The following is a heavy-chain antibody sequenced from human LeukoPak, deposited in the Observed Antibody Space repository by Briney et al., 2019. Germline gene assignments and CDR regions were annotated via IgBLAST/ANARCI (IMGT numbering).Heavy chain of an antibody. CDR3: VRDKGAVAGTAIFDY. D-gene: IGHD6-19*01. CDR1: GFTFSIYS. V-gene: IGHV3-21*01. CDR2: ISSSSSYV. Sequence: PGGSLRLSCAASGFTFSIYSMNWVRQAPGKGLKWVSGISSSSSYVFYADSVKGRFTISRDNAKNSLYLQMNSLRAEDTAVYYCVRDKGAVAGTAIFDYWGQGTLVTVSS. J-gene: IGHJ4*02.